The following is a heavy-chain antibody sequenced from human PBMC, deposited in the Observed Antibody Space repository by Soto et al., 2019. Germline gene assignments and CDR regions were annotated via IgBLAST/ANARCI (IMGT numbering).Heavy chain of an antibody. CDR1: GFTFDDYA. J-gene: IGHJ4*02. D-gene: IGHD6-13*01. Sequence: GGSLRLSCAASGFTFDDYAMHWVRQAPGKGLEWVSGISWNSGSIGYADSVKGRFTISRDNAKNSLYLQMNSLRAEDTALYYCAKGIGSSTESYYFDYWGQGTLVT. CDR2: ISWNSGSI. V-gene: IGHV3-9*01. CDR3: AKGIGSSTESYYFDY.